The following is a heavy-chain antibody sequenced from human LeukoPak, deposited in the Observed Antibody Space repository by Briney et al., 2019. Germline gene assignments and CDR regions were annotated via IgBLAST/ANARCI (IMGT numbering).Heavy chain of an antibody. D-gene: IGHD3-9*01. Sequence: PSETLSLTCTVSGGSISGYFWSWIRQPAGKGLEWIGYIYYSGSTSYNPSLKSRITISVDTSKNQFSLKLTSVTAADTAVYYCARGFDAHNAFDIWGQGTMVTVSS. CDR3: ARGFDAHNAFDI. V-gene: IGHV4-59*06. CDR2: IYYSGST. J-gene: IGHJ3*02. CDR1: GGSISGYF.